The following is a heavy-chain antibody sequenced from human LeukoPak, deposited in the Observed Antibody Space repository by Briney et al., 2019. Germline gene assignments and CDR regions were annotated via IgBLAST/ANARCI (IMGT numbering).Heavy chain of an antibody. V-gene: IGHV4-38-2*02. D-gene: IGHD5-18*01. J-gene: IGHJ4*02. CDR2: IYHSGST. CDR3: ARVYSYGYYFDY. Sequence: SETLSLTCTVSGYSISSGYYWGWIRQPPGKGLEWIGSIYHSGSTYYNPSLKSRATISVDTSKNQFSLKLSSVTAADTAVYYCARVYSYGYYFDYWGQGTLVTVSS. CDR1: GYSISSGYY.